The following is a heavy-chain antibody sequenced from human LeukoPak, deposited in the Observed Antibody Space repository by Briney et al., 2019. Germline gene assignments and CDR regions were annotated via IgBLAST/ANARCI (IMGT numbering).Heavy chain of an antibody. D-gene: IGHD2-15*01. CDR2: IYYSGST. Sequence: SETLSLTCTVSGGSISSYYWSWIRQPPGKGLEWIGYIYYSGSTNYNPSLKSRVTISVDTSKNQFSLKLSSVTAADTAVYYCARDRSGHFDYWGQGTLVTVSS. CDR1: GGSISSYY. J-gene: IGHJ4*02. CDR3: ARDRSGHFDY. V-gene: IGHV4-59*01.